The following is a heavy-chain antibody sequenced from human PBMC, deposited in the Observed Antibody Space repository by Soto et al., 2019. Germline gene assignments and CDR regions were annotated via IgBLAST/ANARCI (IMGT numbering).Heavy chain of an antibody. CDR2: INHSGST. CDR1: GGSFSGYY. Sequence: KASETLSLTCAVYGGSFSGYYWSWIRQPPGKGLEWIGEINHSGSTNYNPSLKSRVTISVDTSKNQFSLKLSSVTAADTAVYYCARRTRRNNRNTGPVGIWFDPWGQGTLVTVSS. V-gene: IGHV4-34*01. CDR3: ARRTRRNNRNTGPVGIWFDP. J-gene: IGHJ5*02. D-gene: IGHD1-1*01.